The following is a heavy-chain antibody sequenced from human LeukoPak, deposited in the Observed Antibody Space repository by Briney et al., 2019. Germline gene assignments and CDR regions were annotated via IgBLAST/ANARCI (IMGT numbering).Heavy chain of an antibody. D-gene: IGHD3-22*01. CDR2: IYTSGST. Sequence: SETLSLTCTVSGGSISSYYWSWIRQPAGKGLEWIGRIYTSGSTNYNPSLKSRVTMSVDTPQNQFSLKLRSVTAADTAVYYCARDRDYYDSSGYYTGAFDIWGQGTMVTVSS. CDR3: ARDRDYYDSSGYYTGAFDI. CDR1: GGSISSYY. V-gene: IGHV4-4*07. J-gene: IGHJ3*02.